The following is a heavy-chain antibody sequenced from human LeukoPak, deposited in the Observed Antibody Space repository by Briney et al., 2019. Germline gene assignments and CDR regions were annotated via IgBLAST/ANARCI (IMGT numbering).Heavy chain of an antibody. J-gene: IGHJ4*02. CDR2: ISSSGGTT. V-gene: IGHV3-23*01. CDR3: VKGYSGGGYYSFDS. Sequence: GGSLRLSCAASGFTFSRYGMSWVRQAPGEGLDWVSIISSSGGTTFYADSVKGRFTISRDNSKNTLYLQMNSLRAEDTAVYYCVKGYSGGGYYSFDSWGQGTLVTVSS. CDR1: GFTFSRYG. D-gene: IGHD1-26*01.